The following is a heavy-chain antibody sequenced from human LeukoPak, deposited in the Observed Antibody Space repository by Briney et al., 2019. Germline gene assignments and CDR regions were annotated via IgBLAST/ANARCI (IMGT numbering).Heavy chain of an antibody. CDR3: ARDLRQLRGAPDY. J-gene: IGHJ4*02. D-gene: IGHD6-6*01. V-gene: IGHV3-30-3*01. CDR2: ISYDGSNK. Sequence: GGSLRLSCAASGFTFSSYAMHWVRQAPGKGLEWVAVISYDGSNKYYADSVKGRFTISRDNSKNTLYLQMNSLRAEDTAVYYCARDLRQLRGAPDYWGQGTLVTVSS. CDR1: GFTFSSYA.